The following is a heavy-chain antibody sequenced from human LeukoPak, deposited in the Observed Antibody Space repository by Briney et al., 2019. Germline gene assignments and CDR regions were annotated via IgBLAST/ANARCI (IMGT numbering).Heavy chain of an antibody. J-gene: IGHJ5*01. V-gene: IGHV1-18*04. D-gene: IGHD2-2*01. Sequence: ASVKVSCKASGYTVTRYGISWVRQAPGQGLEWMGWISAYNGNTNYAQKLQGRVTMTTDTSTSTAYMELRSLRSDDTAVYYCARDIVVVPAAYNWLDPWGQGTLVTVSS. CDR1: GYTVTRYG. CDR2: ISAYNGNT. CDR3: ARDIVVVPAAYNWLDP.